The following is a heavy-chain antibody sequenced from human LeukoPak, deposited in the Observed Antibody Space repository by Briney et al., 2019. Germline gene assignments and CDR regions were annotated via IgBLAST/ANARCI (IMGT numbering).Heavy chain of an antibody. CDR2: IIPIFGTA. CDR1: GGTFSSYA. CDR3: ATSSSWYDWFDP. V-gene: IGHV1-69*06. Sequence: ASVKVSCKASGGTFSSYAISWVRQAPGQGLEWMGGIIPIFGTANYAQKFQGRVTITADKSTSTAYMELSSLGSEDTAVYYCATSSSWYDWFDPWGQGTLVTVSS. D-gene: IGHD6-13*01. J-gene: IGHJ5*02.